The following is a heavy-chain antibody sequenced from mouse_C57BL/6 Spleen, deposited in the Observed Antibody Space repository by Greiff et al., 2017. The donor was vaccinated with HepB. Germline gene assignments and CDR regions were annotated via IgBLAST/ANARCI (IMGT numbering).Heavy chain of an antibody. CDR3: TTWEGYDGYSGYFDV. V-gene: IGHV14-4*01. D-gene: IGHD2-3*01. Sequence: VQLKQSGAELVRPGASVKLSCTASGFNIKDDYMHWVKQRPEQGLEWIGWIDPENGDTEYASKFQGKATITADTSSNTAYLQLSSLTSEDTAVYYCTTWEGYDGYSGYFDVWGTGTTVTVSS. CDR1: GFNIKDDY. J-gene: IGHJ1*03. CDR2: IDPENGDT.